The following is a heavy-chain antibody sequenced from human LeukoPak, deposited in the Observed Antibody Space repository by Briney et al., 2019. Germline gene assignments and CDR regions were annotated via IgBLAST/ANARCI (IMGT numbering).Heavy chain of an antibody. J-gene: IGHJ4*02. Sequence: GGSLRLSCVASGSTFSNYWMSWVRQAPGKGLEWVANIKGDGSEKYYVDSVKGRFTISRDNSRNTLYLQMNSLRAEDTAVYYCAKIRYSSSWYTADYWGQGTLVTVSS. CDR1: GSTFSNYW. V-gene: IGHV3-7*01. CDR2: IKGDGSEK. D-gene: IGHD6-13*01. CDR3: AKIRYSSSWYTADY.